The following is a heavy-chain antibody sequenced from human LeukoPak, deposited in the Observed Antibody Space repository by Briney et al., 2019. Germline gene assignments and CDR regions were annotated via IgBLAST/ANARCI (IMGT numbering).Heavy chain of an antibody. CDR3: AKAGFTVVTPNYFDY. Sequence: GGSLRLSCAASGFTFSSYGMHWVRQAPGKGLEWEAVISYDGSNKYYADSVKGRFTISRDNSKNTLYLQMNRLRAEDTAVYYCAKAGFTVVTPNYFDYWGQGTLVTVSS. CDR1: GFTFSSYG. D-gene: IGHD4-23*01. J-gene: IGHJ4*02. CDR2: ISYDGSNK. V-gene: IGHV3-30*18.